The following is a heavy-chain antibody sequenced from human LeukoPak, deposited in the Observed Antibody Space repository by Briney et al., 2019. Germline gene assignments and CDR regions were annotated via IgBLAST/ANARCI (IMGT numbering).Heavy chain of an antibody. J-gene: IGHJ4*02. D-gene: IGHD3-10*01. CDR3: ASVYGSGSHQVYY. CDR1: GFTVSSNY. Sequence: GGSLRLSCAASGFTVSSNYMSWVRQAPGKGLEWVSVIYSGGSTYYADSVKGRFTIFRDNSKNTLYLQMNSLRAEDTAVYYCASVYGSGSHQVYYWGQGTLVTVSS. CDR2: IYSGGST. V-gene: IGHV3-53*01.